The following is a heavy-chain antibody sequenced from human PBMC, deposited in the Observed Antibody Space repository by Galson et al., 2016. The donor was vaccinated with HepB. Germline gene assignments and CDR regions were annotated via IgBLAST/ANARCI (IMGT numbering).Heavy chain of an antibody. CDR3: ARDGYDIFTGYYLGYYFDY. J-gene: IGHJ4*02. V-gene: IGHV3-33*01. CDR2: IWYDGSNK. Sequence: SLRLSCAASGFTFSSYGMHWVRQAPGKGLEWVAVIWYDGSNKCYADSVKGRFTISRDNSKNTLYLQMNSLRAEDTAVYYCARDGYDIFTGYYLGYYFDYWGRRTLVTVSS. CDR1: GFTFSSYG. D-gene: IGHD3-9*01.